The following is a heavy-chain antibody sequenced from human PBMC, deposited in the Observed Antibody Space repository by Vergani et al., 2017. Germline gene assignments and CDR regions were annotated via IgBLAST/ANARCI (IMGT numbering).Heavy chain of an antibody. CDR1: GYYISSGPY. V-gene: IGHV4-38-2*01. Sequence: QVQLQESGPGLVKPSETLSLTCAVPGYYISSGPYWAWTRHPPGKGLEWIACIFHSGTTHYNPSIESLFTIPVDTSRNQFSLRLSSVTAADTAGYYCARHNLWGDSQTGIDFWGLGTLVIVSS. D-gene: IGHD2-21*02. CDR3: ARHNLWGDSQTGIDF. CDR2: IFHSGTT. J-gene: IGHJ4*02.